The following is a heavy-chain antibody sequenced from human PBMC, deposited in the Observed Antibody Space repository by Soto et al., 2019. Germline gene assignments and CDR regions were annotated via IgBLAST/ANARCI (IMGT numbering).Heavy chain of an antibody. J-gene: IGHJ4*02. D-gene: IGHD1-26*01. CDR1: GYTFASYA. V-gene: IGHV1-18*01. CDR2: ISAYNGNT. CDR3: ARAVGATRDFDY. Sequence: ASVKVSCKASGYTFASYAISWMRQAPGQGLEWMGWISAYNGNTNYAQKLQGRVTITRDTSASTAYMELRSLRSDDTAVYYCARAVGATRDFDYWGQGTLVTVSS.